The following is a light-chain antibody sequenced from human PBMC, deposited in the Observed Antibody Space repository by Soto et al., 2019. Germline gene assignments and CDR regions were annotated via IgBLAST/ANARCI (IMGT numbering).Light chain of an antibody. J-gene: IGKJ1*01. Sequence: DIQLTQSPSTLSASVGDRVTITCRASQSIRYYLAWYQQMPGKAPKLLIYGASSLQSGVPSRFSGSGSGTEFTLTISSLQPGDFATYFCQHHNSYSQTFGQGTKVEIK. V-gene: IGKV1-5*01. CDR1: QSIRYY. CDR2: GAS. CDR3: QHHNSYSQT.